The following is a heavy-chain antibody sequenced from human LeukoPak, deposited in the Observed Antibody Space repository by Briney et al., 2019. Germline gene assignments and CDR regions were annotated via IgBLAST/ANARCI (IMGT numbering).Heavy chain of an antibody. J-gene: IGHJ3*02. Sequence: GGSLILSCIASGLASSLFEMNWVRQAPGKGLQWVCYISNSGSTTDYADAVKGRFTISRDNAKNSLYLQMSSLRVEDTAVYYCVRGGGPSYKYNAFDIWGQGTMVTVS. CDR3: VRGGGPSYKYNAFDI. V-gene: IGHV3-48*03. CDR2: ISNSGSTT. CDR1: GLASSLFE. D-gene: IGHD5-24*01.